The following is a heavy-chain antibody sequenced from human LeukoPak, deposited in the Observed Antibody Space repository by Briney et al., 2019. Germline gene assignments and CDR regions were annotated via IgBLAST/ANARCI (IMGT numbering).Heavy chain of an antibody. CDR2: INQSGVT. V-gene: IGHV4-34*01. D-gene: IGHD3-10*01. J-gene: IGHJ4*02. Sequence: SETLSLTCAAYGGSFSGFYWSWIRQSPGKGLGWIGEINQSGVTNYSPSLKSRVTTSADTSKNQFSRKVNSVTAADTAVYYCARGGTFGEPFSRSWGQGTLVTVSS. CDR1: GGSFSGFY. CDR3: ARGGTFGEPFSRS.